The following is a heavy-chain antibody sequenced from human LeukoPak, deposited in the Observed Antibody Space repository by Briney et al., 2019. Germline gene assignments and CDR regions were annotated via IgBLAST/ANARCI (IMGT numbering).Heavy chain of an antibody. CDR1: GFTFDNYA. CDR2: ISWNSGSI. CDR3: AKSSLWFGELLTPPFDY. Sequence: PGGSLRLSCAASGFTFDNYAMHWVRQAPGKGLEWVSGISWNSGSIGYADSVKGRFTISRDNAKNSLYLQMDSLRAEDTALYYCAKSSLWFGELLTPPFDYWGQGTLVTVSS. V-gene: IGHV3-9*01. J-gene: IGHJ4*02. D-gene: IGHD3-10*01.